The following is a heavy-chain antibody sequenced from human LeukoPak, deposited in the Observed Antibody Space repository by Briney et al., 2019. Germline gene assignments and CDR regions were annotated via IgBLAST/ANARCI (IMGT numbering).Heavy chain of an antibody. CDR2: INPNSGAT. D-gene: IGHD3-3*01. V-gene: IGHV1-2*02. J-gene: IGHJ4*02. CDR1: GYTFTDYY. CDR3: ARDDFSNKNYQLDY. Sequence: ASVKVSCKASGYTFTDYYLNWVRQAPGQGPEWMGWINPNSGATNYAQKFQGRVTMTSDTSSSTAYMELSRLTFDDTAVYYCARDDFSNKNYQLDYWGRGTLVPVSS.